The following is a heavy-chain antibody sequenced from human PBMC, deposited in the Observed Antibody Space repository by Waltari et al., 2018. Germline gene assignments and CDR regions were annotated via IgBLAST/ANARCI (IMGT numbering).Heavy chain of an antibody. CDR1: GGSFSDYY. CDR3: ARPLPVGGYYWDL. Sequence: QVQLQLWGAGLLKPSETLSLTCAVYGGSFSDYYWTWIRQPPGMGLEWIGEIKHTGNTNDNPSLKRRVALSMDTSKSQISLNLRSVTAADTAVYYCARPLPVGGYYWDLWAQGTLVTVSS. CDR2: IKHTGNT. J-gene: IGHJ5*02. D-gene: IGHD3-22*01. V-gene: IGHV4-34*01.